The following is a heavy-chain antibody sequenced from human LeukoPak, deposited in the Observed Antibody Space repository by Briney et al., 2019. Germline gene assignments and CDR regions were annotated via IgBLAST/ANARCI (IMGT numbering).Heavy chain of an antibody. Sequence: SETLSLTCAVYGGSFSGYYWSWIRQPPVKGLEWIGEINHSGSTNYNPSLKSRVTISVDTSKNQFSLKLSSVTAADTAVYYCARDPTTVTTSSYWGKGTLVTVSS. CDR1: GGSFSGYY. CDR3: ARDPTTVTTSSY. D-gene: IGHD4-11*01. J-gene: IGHJ4*02. CDR2: INHSGST. V-gene: IGHV4-34*01.